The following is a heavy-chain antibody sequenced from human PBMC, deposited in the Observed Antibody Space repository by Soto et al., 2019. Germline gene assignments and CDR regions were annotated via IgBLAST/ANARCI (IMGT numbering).Heavy chain of an antibody. CDR1: GDSITSNSYF. J-gene: IGHJ5*02. CDR2: ISYSGST. D-gene: IGHD2-15*01. Sequence: SETLSLTCTVSGDSITSNSYFWAWIRQPPGKGLEWIGYISYSGSTDYNPSLKSRVTISFDASKNQISLQVRSATAADAAVYYCARDLKEYCSDGKCNWFDPWGQGTLVTAPQ. V-gene: IGHV4-39*07. CDR3: ARDLKEYCSDGKCNWFDP.